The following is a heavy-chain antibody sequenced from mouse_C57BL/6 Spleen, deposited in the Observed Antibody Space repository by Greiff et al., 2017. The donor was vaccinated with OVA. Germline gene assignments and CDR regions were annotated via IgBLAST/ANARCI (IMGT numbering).Heavy chain of an antibody. CDR2: SRNKANDYTT. CDR1: GFTFSDFY. CDR3: ARASYYRGYFDV. J-gene: IGHJ1*03. V-gene: IGHV7-1*01. Sequence: EVKLVESGGGLVQSGRSLRLSCATSGFTFSDFYMEWVRQAPGKGLEWIAASRNKANDYTTEYSASVKGRFIVSRDTSQSILYLQMNALRAEDTAIYYCARASYYRGYFDVWGTGTTVTVSS. D-gene: IGHD2-12*01.